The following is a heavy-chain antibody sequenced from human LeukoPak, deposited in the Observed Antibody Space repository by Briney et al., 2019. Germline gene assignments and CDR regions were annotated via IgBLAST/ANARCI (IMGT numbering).Heavy chain of an antibody. D-gene: IGHD6-19*01. V-gene: IGHV3-7*01. CDR3: ARDQGIPVTG. J-gene: IGHJ1*01. CDR1: GFTFSGYW. CDR2: IKQDGGEK. Sequence: GGSLRLSCAASGFTFSGYWMSWLRQAPGKGREWVANIKQDGGEKYYVDSVKGRFTISRDNAKNSLYLQMNSLRPEDTAVYYCARDQGIPVTGWGQGTLVTVSS.